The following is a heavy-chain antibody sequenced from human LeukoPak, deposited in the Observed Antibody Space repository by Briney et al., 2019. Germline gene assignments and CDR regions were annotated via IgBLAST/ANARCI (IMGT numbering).Heavy chain of an antibody. J-gene: IGHJ4*02. CDR1: GGSISSYY. CDR3: ARGRGVTTDFDY. CDR2: IYYSGST. V-gene: IGHV4-59*01. D-gene: IGHD4-17*01. Sequence: SETLSLTCTVAGGSISSYYWSWIRQPPGKGLEWIGYIYYSGSTNYNPSLKSRVTISVDTSKNQFSLKLSSVTAADTAVYYCARGRGVTTDFDYLGQGTLVTVSS.